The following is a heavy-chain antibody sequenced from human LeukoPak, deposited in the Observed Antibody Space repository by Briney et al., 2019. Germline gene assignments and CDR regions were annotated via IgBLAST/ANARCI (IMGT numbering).Heavy chain of an antibody. CDR2: VSTYNGNT. CDR1: GDPFPSYG. D-gene: IGHD3-16*01. CDR3: ASGLGAYVD. J-gene: IGHJ4*02. Sequence: ASVKVSCKVSGDPFPSYGFSWVRQAPGQGLGWVGWVSTYNGNTNYGQKFQDRVTMTTDTSTNTAYMELRSLRSDDTAVYFCASGLGAYVDWGQGTLITVSS. V-gene: IGHV1-18*01.